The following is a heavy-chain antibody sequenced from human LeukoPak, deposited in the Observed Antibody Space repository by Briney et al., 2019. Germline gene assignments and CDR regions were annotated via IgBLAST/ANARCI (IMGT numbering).Heavy chain of an antibody. CDR1: GFTFSTYG. CDR3: ARDPNDYGDSPVDY. V-gene: IGHV3-30*03. CDR2: ISSDGSNK. D-gene: IGHD4-17*01. Sequence: GGSLRLSCAASGFTFSTYGMHWVRQAPGKGLEWVALISSDGSNKDYADSVKGRFTISRDNSKNTLYVQMDSLRAEDTAVYYCARDPNDYGDSPVDYWGQGTLVTVSS. J-gene: IGHJ4*02.